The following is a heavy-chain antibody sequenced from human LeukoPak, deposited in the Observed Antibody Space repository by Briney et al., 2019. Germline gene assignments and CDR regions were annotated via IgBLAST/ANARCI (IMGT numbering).Heavy chain of an antibody. J-gene: IGHJ4*02. V-gene: IGHV3-30-3*01. CDR2: ILYDGSNK. CDR3: AREKAAGATFDY. D-gene: IGHD1-26*01. Sequence: GGSLRLSCAASGFTFSSYAMHWVRQAPGKGLEWVAVILYDGSNKYYADSVKGRFTISRDNSKNTLYLQMNSLRAEDTAVYYCAREKAAGATFDYWGQGTLVTVSS. CDR1: GFTFSSYA.